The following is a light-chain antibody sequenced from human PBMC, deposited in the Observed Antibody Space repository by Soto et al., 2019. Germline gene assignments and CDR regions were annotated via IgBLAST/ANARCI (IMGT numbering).Light chain of an antibody. J-gene: IGKJ2*01. V-gene: IGKV1-5*03. CDR3: QHSVSYAVA. Sequence: DIQMTQSPSILSASVGDRVTITCRASQSIGNWLAWSQQKPGKAPALLIYETSTLESGVPSRFSGSGSGTEFTLTVSSLQPDDFATYHCQHSVSYAVAFGQGPKWEVK. CDR1: QSIGNW. CDR2: ETS.